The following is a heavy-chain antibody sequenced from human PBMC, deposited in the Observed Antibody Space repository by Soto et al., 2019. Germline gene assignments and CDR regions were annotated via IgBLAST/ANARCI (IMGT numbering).Heavy chain of an antibody. CDR1: GGSFSGYY. D-gene: IGHD2-21*01. CDR3: ARRFGVTAPAIRGDSYPLDY. CDR2: INHSGGS. Sequence: QVQLQQWGAGLLKPSETLSLTCAVYGGSFSGYYWPWIRQPPGKGLEWSGEINHSGGSNYNPSLRRRVTFSVHTSKHHFCLLLRSVSGADTGVDYCARRFGVTAPAIRGDSYPLDYWGKGSLVTV. J-gene: IGHJ4*02. V-gene: IGHV4-34*02.